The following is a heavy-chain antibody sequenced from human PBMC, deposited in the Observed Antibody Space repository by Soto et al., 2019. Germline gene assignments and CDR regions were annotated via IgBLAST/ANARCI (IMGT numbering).Heavy chain of an antibody. V-gene: IGHV4-31*03. CDR3: ASGEDLDY. D-gene: IGHD3-3*01. J-gene: IGHJ4*02. CDR2: IYYSGST. CDR1: GGSISSGCDY. Sequence: PSETLSLTCTVSGGSISSGCDYWSWIRQHPGKGLEWIGYIYYSGSTYYNPSLKSRVTISVDTSKNQFSLKLSSVTAADTAVYYCASGEDLDYWGQGTLVTVSS.